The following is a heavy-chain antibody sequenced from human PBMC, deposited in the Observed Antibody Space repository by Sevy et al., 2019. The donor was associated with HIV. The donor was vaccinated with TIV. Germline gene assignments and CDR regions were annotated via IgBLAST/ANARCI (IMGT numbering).Heavy chain of an antibody. V-gene: IGHV3-15*01. Sequence: GGSLRLSCAVSGFTFNNAWMNWVRQAPGTGLQWVGLIKSKIDCETTDYAAPVKGRFTISRDDSKNTLYLQMNSLKIEDTAVYYCATAPGYYDSAPFDYWGPGTLVTVS. CDR2: IKSKIDCETT. D-gene: IGHD3-22*01. CDR3: ATAPGYYDSAPFDY. J-gene: IGHJ4*02. CDR1: GFTFNNAW.